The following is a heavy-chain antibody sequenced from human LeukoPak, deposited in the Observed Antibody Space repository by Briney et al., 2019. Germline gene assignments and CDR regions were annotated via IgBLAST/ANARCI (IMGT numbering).Heavy chain of an antibody. D-gene: IGHD2-15*01. CDR1: GYTFTGYH. CDR3: ARTYCSGGSCYDY. CDR2: INPNSGGT. J-gene: IGHJ4*02. V-gene: IGHV1-2*04. Sequence: ASVKVSCKASGYTFTGYHMHWVRQAPGQGLERMGWINPNSGGTNYAQKFQGWVTMTRDTSISTAYMELSRLRSDDTAVYYCARTYCSGGSCYDYWGQGTLVTVSS.